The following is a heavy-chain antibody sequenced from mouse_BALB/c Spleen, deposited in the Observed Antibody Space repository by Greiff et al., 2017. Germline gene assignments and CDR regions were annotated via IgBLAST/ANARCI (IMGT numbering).Heavy chain of an antibody. D-gene: IGHD3-2*01. Sequence: QVQLKESGPSLVQPSQSLSITCTVSGYSLTSYGVHWVRQSPGKGLEWLGVIWRVGSTDYNAAFMSRLSITKDNSKSQVFFKMNSLQADDTAIYYCAKNRQAGAMDYWGQGTSVTVSS. CDR1: GYSLTSYG. CDR2: IWRVGST. CDR3: AKNRQAGAMDY. V-gene: IGHV2-5-1*01. J-gene: IGHJ4*01.